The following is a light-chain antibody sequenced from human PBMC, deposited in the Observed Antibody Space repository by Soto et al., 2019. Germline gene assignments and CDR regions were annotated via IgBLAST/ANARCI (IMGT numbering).Light chain of an antibody. CDR2: KAS. Sequence: DIQMTQSPSTLSASVGDRVTITCRASQSISYWLAWYQQKPGKAPNLLIYKASSFESGVPSRFSGSGSGTEFTLTISSLQPDDFATYYCQQYNNYWTFGQGTKVEIK. J-gene: IGKJ1*01. V-gene: IGKV1-5*03. CDR1: QSISYW. CDR3: QQYNNYWT.